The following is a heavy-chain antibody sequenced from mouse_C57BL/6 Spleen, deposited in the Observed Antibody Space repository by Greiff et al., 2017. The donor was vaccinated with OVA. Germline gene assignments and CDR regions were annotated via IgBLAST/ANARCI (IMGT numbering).Heavy chain of an antibody. Sequence: QVQLQQPGAELVKPGASVKLSCKASGYTFTSYWMQWVKQRPGQGLEWIGEIDPSDSYTNYNQKFKGKATLTVDTSSSTAYMQLSSLTSEDSAVYYCARSDGYYEGYYFDDWGQGTTLTVSS. CDR1: GYTFTSYW. J-gene: IGHJ2*01. V-gene: IGHV1-50*01. CDR2: IDPSDSYT. CDR3: ARSDGYYEGYYFDD. D-gene: IGHD2-3*01.